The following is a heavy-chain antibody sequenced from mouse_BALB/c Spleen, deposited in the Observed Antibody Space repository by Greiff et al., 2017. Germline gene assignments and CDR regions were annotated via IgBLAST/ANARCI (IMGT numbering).Heavy chain of an antibody. CDR1: GFNIKDTY. D-gene: IGHD2-4*01. J-gene: IGHJ1*01. CDR2: IDPANGNT. V-gene: IGHV14-3*02. CDR3: ARSDYDEGRRYWYFDV. Sequence: EVQLQQSGAELVKPGASVKLSCTASGFNIKDTYMHWVKQRPEQGLEWIGRIDPANGNTKYDPKFQGKATITADTSSNTAYLQLSSLTSEDTAVYYCARSDYDEGRRYWYFDVWGAGTTVTVSS.